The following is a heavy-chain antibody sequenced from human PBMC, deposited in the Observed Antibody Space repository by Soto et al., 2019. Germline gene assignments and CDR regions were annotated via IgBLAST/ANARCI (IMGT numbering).Heavy chain of an antibody. J-gene: IGHJ4*02. CDR1: GYTFTSYA. CDR2: INAGNGNT. V-gene: IGHV1-3*01. D-gene: IGHD6-19*01. Sequence: ASVKVSCKASGYTFTSYAIHWERQAPGQRLEWMGWINAGNGNTKYSQKFQGRVTITRDTSASTAYMELRSLTSEDTAVYYCARDGAVSGNSNFDYWGQGTLVTVSS. CDR3: ARDGAVSGNSNFDY.